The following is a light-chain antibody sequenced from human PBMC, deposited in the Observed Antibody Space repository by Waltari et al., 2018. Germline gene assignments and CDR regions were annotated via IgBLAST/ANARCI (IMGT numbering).Light chain of an antibody. J-gene: IGLJ1*01. CDR1: SSDVGGYNY. CDR2: DVN. CDR3: SSYTSSTTLVV. Sequence: QSALTQPASVSGSPGQSITISCTGTSSDVGGYNYVSWYQQYPGKAPKLMIYDVNKLPSWVSIRFSGSRSGNTASLTISGLQAEDEADYYCSSYTSSTTLVVFGTGTEVTGL. V-gene: IGLV2-14*01.